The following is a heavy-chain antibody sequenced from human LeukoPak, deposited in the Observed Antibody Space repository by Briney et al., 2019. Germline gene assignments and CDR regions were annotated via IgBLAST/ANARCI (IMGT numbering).Heavy chain of an antibody. J-gene: IGHJ4*02. CDR2: ISSSSSYI. V-gene: IGHV3-21*01. CDR1: GFTFSSYN. D-gene: IGHD6-13*01. Sequence: GGSLRLSCAASGFTFSSYNMNWVRQAPGKGLEWVSSISSSSSYIYYTDSVKGRFTISRDNAKNSLYLQMNSLRADDTAIYYCARVSLGAAAGTSRWGQGTLVTVFS. CDR3: ARVSLGAAAGTSR.